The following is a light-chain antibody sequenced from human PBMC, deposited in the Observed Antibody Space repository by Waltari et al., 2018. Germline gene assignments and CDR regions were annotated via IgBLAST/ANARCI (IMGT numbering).Light chain of an antibody. CDR1: SSDVGGSDF. CDR2: EIT. J-gene: IGLJ3*02. V-gene: IGLV2-8*01. CDR3: SSYAATYNSV. Sequence: QSALTQPPSASGPPGPASPTAGTGTSSDVGGSDFFSWYQQYPGKAPKLICYEITKRPSGVPVRFSGSKSGNTASLTVSGRQPEDEAEYFCSSYAATYNSVFGGGTKLTV.